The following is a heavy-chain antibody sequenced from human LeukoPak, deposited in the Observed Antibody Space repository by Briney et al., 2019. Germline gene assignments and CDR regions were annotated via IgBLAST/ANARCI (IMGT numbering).Heavy chain of an antibody. CDR3: AGSATVVTGPYGMDV. J-gene: IGHJ6*02. Sequence: GASVKVSCKASGYTFTSYDINWVRQATGQGLEWMGWMNPNSGNTGYAQKFQGRVTMTRNTSISTAYMELSSLRSEDTAVYYCAGSATVVTGPYGMDVWGQGTTVTVSS. CDR2: MNPNSGNT. CDR1: GYTFTSYD. V-gene: IGHV1-8*01. D-gene: IGHD4-23*01.